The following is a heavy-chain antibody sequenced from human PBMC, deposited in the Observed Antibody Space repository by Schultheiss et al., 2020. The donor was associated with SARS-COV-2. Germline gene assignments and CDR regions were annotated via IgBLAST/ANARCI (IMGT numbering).Heavy chain of an antibody. CDR1: GFTFSSYA. CDR2: ISYDGSNK. CDR3: ARGTRGAFDI. V-gene: IGHV3-30*01. Sequence: GGSLRLSCAASGFTFSSYAMHWVRQAPGKGLEWVAVISYDGSNKYYADSVKGRFTISRDNSKNTLYLQMNSLRAEDTAVYYCARGTRGAFDIWGQGTMVTVS. J-gene: IGHJ3*02.